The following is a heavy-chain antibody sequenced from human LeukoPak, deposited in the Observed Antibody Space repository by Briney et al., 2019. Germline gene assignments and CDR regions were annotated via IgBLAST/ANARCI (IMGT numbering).Heavy chain of an antibody. CDR1: GFSFSSYA. J-gene: IGHJ4*02. CDR2: ISGSGGTT. CDR3: AKDGSTPVRPTKFDQ. D-gene: IGHD6-6*01. Sequence: GGSLRLSRAASGFSFSSYAMTWVRQAPGKGLEWVSSISGSGGTTHYADSVKGRFTISRDNSKDTLDLQMNSLRAEDTAVYYCAKDGSTPVRPTKFDQWGQGTLVTVSS. V-gene: IGHV3-23*01.